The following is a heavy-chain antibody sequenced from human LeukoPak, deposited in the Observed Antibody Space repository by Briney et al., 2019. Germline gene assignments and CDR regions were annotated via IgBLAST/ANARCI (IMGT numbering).Heavy chain of an antibody. CDR1: GFTFSSYA. J-gene: IGHJ6*02. CDR3: AKHGGSYPYYYYGMDV. CDR2: ISGSGGST. Sequence: GGSLRLSYAASGFTFSSYAMSWVRQAPGKGLEWVSAISGSGGSTYYADSVKGRFTISRDNSKNTLYLQMNSLRAEDTAVYYCAKHGGSYPYYYYGMDVWGQGTTVTVSS. V-gene: IGHV3-23*01. D-gene: IGHD1-26*01.